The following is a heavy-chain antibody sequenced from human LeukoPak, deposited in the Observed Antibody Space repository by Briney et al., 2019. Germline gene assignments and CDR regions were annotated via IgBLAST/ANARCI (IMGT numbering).Heavy chain of an antibody. CDR1: GFTFSSYS. CDR3: AKVNRYSGSPGYFDY. V-gene: IGHV3-23*01. D-gene: IGHD1-26*01. Sequence: GGSLRLSCAAYGFTFSSYSISWVRPAPGKGLEWVSAFSGCGGRTYYADSVKGRFTISRDNSKNTLYLQMKSLRAEDTAVYYCAKVNRYSGSPGYFDYWGQETLVTVPP. J-gene: IGHJ4*02. CDR2: FSGCGGRT.